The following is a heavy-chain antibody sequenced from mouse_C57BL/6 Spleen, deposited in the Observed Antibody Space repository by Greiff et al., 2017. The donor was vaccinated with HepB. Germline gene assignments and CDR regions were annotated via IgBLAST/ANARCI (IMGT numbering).Heavy chain of an antibody. CDR2: ISNGGGST. D-gene: IGHD2-4*01. CDR1: GFTFSDYY. J-gene: IGHJ2*01. V-gene: IGHV5-12*01. CDR3: ASLYYDYDGGGYVDY. Sequence: EVKLVESGGGLVQPGGSLKLSCAASGFTFSDYYMYWVRQTPEKRLEWVAYISNGGGSTYYPDTVKGRFTISRDNAKNTLYLQMSRLKSEDTAMYYCASLYYDYDGGGYVDYWGQGTTLTVSS.